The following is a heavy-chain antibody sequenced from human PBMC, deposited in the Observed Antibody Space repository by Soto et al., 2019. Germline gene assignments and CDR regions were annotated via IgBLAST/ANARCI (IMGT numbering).Heavy chain of an antibody. Sequence: ETLSLTCTVSGGSISSYYWSWIRQPPGKGLEWIGYIYYSGSTNYNPSLKSRVTISVDTSKNQFSLKLSSVTAADTAVYYCAREFRGYYDPGAFDIWGQGTMVTVSS. CDR2: IYYSGST. D-gene: IGHD3-22*01. V-gene: IGHV4-59*01. CDR1: GGSISSYY. CDR3: AREFRGYYDPGAFDI. J-gene: IGHJ3*02.